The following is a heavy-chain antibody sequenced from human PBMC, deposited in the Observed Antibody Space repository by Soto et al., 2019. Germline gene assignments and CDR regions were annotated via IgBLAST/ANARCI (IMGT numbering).Heavy chain of an antibody. D-gene: IGHD4-17*01. CDR1: GGSFSGYY. CDR3: ARGRITVTTHFDY. CDR2: INHRGRT. Sequence: QVQLQQWGAGLLKPSETLSLTCAVFGGSFSGYYWSWIRQPPGKGLEWIGQINHRGRTNYNPSLKSRVTISLDTSKIQFSLKLISVTAADTAVYYCARGRITVTTHFDYWGQGTLVTVSS. J-gene: IGHJ4*02. V-gene: IGHV4-34*01.